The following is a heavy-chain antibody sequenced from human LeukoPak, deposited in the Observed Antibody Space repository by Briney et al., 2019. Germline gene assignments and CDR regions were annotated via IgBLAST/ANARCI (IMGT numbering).Heavy chain of an antibody. Sequence: GASVNVSCKVSGYTLTELSMHWVRQAPGKGLEWMGGFDPEDGETIYAQKFQGRVTMTEDTSTDTAYMELSSLRSEDTAVYYCATGYDYVWGSYPGDYWGQGTLVTVSS. D-gene: IGHD3-16*01. CDR1: GYTLTELS. J-gene: IGHJ4*02. CDR2: FDPEDGET. CDR3: ATGYDYVWGSYPGDY. V-gene: IGHV1-24*01.